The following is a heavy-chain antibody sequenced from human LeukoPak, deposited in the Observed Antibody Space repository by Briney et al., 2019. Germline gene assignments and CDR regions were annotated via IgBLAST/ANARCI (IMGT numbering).Heavy chain of an antibody. D-gene: IGHD3-10*01. Sequence: GGSLRLSCAAPGFTFRNYVIHRVRQAPGKGLEWVAVTSSDLNVKLYADSVKGRFTISRDNSRSTLYLQMNSLRPEDTAIYYCAREGYYGSGSPPSLYFDYWGQGTLVTVSS. V-gene: IGHV3-30-3*01. CDR3: AREGYYGSGSPPSLYFDY. CDR1: GFTFRNYV. CDR2: TSSDLNVK. J-gene: IGHJ4*02.